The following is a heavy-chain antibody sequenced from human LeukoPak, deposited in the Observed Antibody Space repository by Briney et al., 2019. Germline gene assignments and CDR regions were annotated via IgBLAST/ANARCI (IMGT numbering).Heavy chain of an antibody. CDR3: ARDGAWSYSSGWTDY. Sequence: SGGSLRLSCAAPGFTVCSSYMSWVRQALGKGLGRVSVIYSGGSTYYADSVKGRFTISRDNSKNTLYLQMNSLRAEDTAVYYCARDGAWSYSSGWTDYWGQGTLVTVSS. D-gene: IGHD6-19*01. J-gene: IGHJ4*02. CDR2: IYSGGST. V-gene: IGHV3-66*01. CDR1: GFTVCSSY.